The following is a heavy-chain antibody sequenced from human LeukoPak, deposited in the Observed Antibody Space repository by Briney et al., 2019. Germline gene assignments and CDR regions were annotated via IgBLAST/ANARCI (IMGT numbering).Heavy chain of an antibody. CDR3: ARGLTTSRRGLFDY. CDR2: IFPGDSDT. D-gene: IGHD3-10*01. CDR1: GYTFTSYW. V-gene: IGHV5-51*01. J-gene: IGHJ4*02. Sequence: GESLKISCKGSGYTFTSYWIGWVRQMPGKGLEWMGIIFPGDSDTRYSPSFQGQVTISADKSISTAHLQWSSLKASDTAMYYCARGLTTSRRGLFDYWGQGTLVTVSS.